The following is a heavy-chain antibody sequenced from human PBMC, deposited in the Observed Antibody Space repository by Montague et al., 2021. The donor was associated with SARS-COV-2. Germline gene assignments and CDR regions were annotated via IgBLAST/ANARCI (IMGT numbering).Heavy chain of an antibody. D-gene: IGHD2-15*01. Sequence: SLRLSCAASGFIFSSYAMHWVRQAPGKGLEWVAVISYDGSNKFYADSVKGRFTISRDNSKNTLYLQMSSLRAEDTAVYYCARAGWRCSGGSCYSQGGFDYWGQGTLVNVSS. CDR3: ARAGWRCSGGSCYSQGGFDY. V-gene: IGHV3-30-3*01. J-gene: IGHJ4*02. CDR2: ISYDGSNK. CDR1: GFIFSSYA.